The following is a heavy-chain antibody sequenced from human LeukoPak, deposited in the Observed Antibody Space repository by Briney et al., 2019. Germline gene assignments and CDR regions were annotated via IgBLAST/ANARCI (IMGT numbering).Heavy chain of an antibody. Sequence: GGSLRLSCAASGFTFSGYGMGWVRLAPGKGLEWVSGISYSGTGTYYADSVKGRFTISRDNSKNTLSLQMNSLRAEDTAIYYCAKAVYSDWLLNSWGQGTLVTVSS. D-gene: IGHD3-9*01. J-gene: IGHJ4*02. CDR1: GFTFSGYG. V-gene: IGHV3-23*01. CDR2: ISYSGTGT. CDR3: AKAVYSDWLLNS.